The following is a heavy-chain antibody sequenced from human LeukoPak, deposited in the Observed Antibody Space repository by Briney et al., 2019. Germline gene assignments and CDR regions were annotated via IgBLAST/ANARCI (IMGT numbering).Heavy chain of an antibody. D-gene: IGHD3-10*01. Sequence: GGSLRLSCAASGFTFSSYGMHWVRQAPGKGLEWVAVISYDGSNKYYADSVKGRFTISRDNSKNTLYLQMNSLRAEDTAVYYCAKDVQRITMVRGVIITPDYWGQGTLVTVPS. CDR3: AKDVQRITMVRGVIITPDY. J-gene: IGHJ4*02. CDR2: ISYDGSNK. CDR1: GFTFSSYG. V-gene: IGHV3-30*18.